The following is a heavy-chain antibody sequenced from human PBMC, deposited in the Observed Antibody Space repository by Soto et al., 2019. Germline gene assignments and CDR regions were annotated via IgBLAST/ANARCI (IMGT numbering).Heavy chain of an antibody. J-gene: IGHJ6*02. Sequence: QVQLVQSGAEVKKPGSSVKVSCKASGYTFTSYYMHWVRQAPGQGLEWMGIINPSGGSTSYAQKFQGRVTMTRDTSTSTVYMELSSLRSEDTAVYYCARGVGVVVVVAATGYGMDVWGQGTTVTVSS. D-gene: IGHD2-15*01. CDR3: ARGVGVVVVVAATGYGMDV. CDR1: GYTFTSYY. V-gene: IGHV1-46*01. CDR2: INPSGGST.